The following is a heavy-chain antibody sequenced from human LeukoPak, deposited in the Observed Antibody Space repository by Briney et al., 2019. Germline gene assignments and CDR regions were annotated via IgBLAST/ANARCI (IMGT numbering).Heavy chain of an antibody. CDR2: VYSGGST. J-gene: IGHJ3*01. D-gene: IGHD3-22*01. CDR1: EFTVSSNS. V-gene: IGHV3-53*01. CDR3: AGGHSSGSYFNAYHL. Sequence: PGGALRLSCAASEFTVSSNSMSWVRQAPGKGLEWVSGVYSGGSTFYADSVKGRFIISRDSSKNTLYLQMNTLRAEDTAVYYCAGGHSSGSYFNAYHLWRQGTMVTVSS.